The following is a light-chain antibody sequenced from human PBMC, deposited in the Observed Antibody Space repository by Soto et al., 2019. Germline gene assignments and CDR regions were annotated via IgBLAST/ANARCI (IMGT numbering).Light chain of an antibody. CDR1: SSDVGGYNY. CDR2: EVT. Sequence: QSALTQPASVSGSPGQSITISCTGTSSDVGGYNYVSWYQQHPGKAPKFMIYEVTNRPSGVSNRFSGSKSGNTASLTISGLQAEDEADYYCSSYTSSSTYVFGTGTKLT. V-gene: IGLV2-14*01. J-gene: IGLJ1*01. CDR3: SSYTSSSTYV.